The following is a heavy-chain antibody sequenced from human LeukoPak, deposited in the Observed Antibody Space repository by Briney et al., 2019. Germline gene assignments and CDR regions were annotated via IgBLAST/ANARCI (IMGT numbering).Heavy chain of an antibody. CDR1: GGSISSYY. Sequence: KPSETLSLTCTVSGGSISSYYWSWIRQPPGKGLEWIGYIYYSGSTNYNPSLKSRVTISVDTSKNQFSLKLSSVTAADTAVYYCARGRGVLSTLYSYGYPYYYYYYMDVWGKGTTVTVSS. CDR3: ARGRGVLSTLYSYGYPYYYYYYMDV. D-gene: IGHD5-18*01. J-gene: IGHJ6*03. V-gene: IGHV4-59*01. CDR2: IYYSGST.